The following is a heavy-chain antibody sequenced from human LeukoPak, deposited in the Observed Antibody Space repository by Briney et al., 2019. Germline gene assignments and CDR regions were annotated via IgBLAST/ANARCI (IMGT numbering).Heavy chain of an antibody. D-gene: IGHD3-22*01. CDR1: GGSISSYD. CDR2: VYYSGST. J-gene: IGHJ6*02. CDR3: ERATYDSFSYYYYYYGMDV. V-gene: IGHV4-59*08. Sequence: SETLSLTCTVSGGSISSYDWSWIRQPPGKGLEWIGYVYYSGSTNYNSSLKSRVTISVDTSKNQFSLKLSSVTAADTAVYYCERATYDSFSYYYYYYGMDVWGQGTTVTVSS.